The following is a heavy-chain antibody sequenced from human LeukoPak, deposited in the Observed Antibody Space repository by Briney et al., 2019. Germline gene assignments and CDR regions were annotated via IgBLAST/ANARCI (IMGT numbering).Heavy chain of an antibody. D-gene: IGHD3-22*01. CDR2: ISYDGSNK. J-gene: IGHJ4*02. CDR1: GFTFSSYA. V-gene: IGHV3-30-3*01. CDR3: AGGAGDYYDSSGYYRY. Sequence: GGSLRLSCAASGFTFSSYAMRWVRQAPGKGLEWVAVISYDGSNKYYADSVKGRFTISRDNSKNTLYLQMNSLRAEDTAVYYCAGGAGDYYDSSGYYRYWGQGTLVTVSS.